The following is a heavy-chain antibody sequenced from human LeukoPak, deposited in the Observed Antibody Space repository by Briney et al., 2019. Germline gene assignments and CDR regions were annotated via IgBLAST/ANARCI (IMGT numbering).Heavy chain of an antibody. J-gene: IGHJ4*02. CDR1: GGSISNSDYS. Sequence: SETLSLTCTVSGGSISNSDYSWGWIRQPPGKGLECIGTIYYSGSTYYKSSLKSRVTISVDTSKNQFSLKLSSVTAADTAVYYCARDYYYDSSGYYGSDYWGQGTLVTVSS. CDR3: ARDYYYDSSGYYGSDY. CDR2: IYYSGST. D-gene: IGHD3-22*01. V-gene: IGHV4-39*07.